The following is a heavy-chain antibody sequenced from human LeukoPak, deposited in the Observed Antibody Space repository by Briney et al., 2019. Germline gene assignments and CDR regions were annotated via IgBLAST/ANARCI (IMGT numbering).Heavy chain of an antibody. CDR3: ARARVVGSFLFDS. CDR1: GGSISSGGYY. Sequence: PSETLSLTCTVSGGSISSGGYYWSWIRQHPGKGLEWIGYIYYTGTTYYNSSLKGRVTISVDTSKNQFSLKLSSVTAADTAVYYCARARVVGSFLFDSWGQGTLVTVSS. D-gene: IGHD1-26*01. CDR2: IYYTGTT. V-gene: IGHV4-31*03. J-gene: IGHJ4*02.